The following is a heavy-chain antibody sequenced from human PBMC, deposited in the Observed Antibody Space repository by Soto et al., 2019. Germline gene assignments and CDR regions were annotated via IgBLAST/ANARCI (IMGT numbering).Heavy chain of an antibody. CDR2: IYHSGTT. CDR1: GGSISSGGYS. CDR3: ARAHYGDYGYGMDV. J-gene: IGHJ6*02. D-gene: IGHD4-17*01. V-gene: IGHV4-30-2*01. Sequence: QLQLQESGSGLVKPSQTLSLTCAVSGGSISSGGYSWSWIRQPPGKGLEWIGYIYHSGTTYYNPALKSRVTISVDRSKNQFSLKLSSVTAADTAVYYCARAHYGDYGYGMDVWGQGTTVTVSS.